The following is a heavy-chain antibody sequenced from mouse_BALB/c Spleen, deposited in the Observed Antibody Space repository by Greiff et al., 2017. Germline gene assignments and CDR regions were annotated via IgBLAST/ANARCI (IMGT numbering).Heavy chain of an antibody. CDR3: ARSPHYYGSDGCAY. Sequence: EVQLQQSGPELVKPGASVKMSCKASGYTFTSYVMHWVKQKPGPGLEWIGYINPYNDGTKYNEKFKGKATLTSDKSSSTAYMELSSLTSEDSAVYYCARSPHYYGSDGCAYWGQGTLVTVSA. J-gene: IGHJ3*01. CDR2: INPYNDGT. V-gene: IGHV1-14*01. CDR1: GYTFTSYV. D-gene: IGHD1-1*01.